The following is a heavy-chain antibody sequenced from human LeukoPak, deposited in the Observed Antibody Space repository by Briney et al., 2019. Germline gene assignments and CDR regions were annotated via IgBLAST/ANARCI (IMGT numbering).Heavy chain of an antibody. CDR2: ITATGGST. V-gene: IGHV3-23*01. CDR1: GLIFSGYA. J-gene: IGHJ3*02. CDR3: ARHSRGYSYGGAFDI. Sequence: GGSLRLSCADSGLIFSGYAVSWVRQAPGKGLEWVSSITATGGSTYYADSVKGRFTISRDNTENTLHLQMNGLRAEDTAVYYCARHSRGYSYGGAFDIWGQGTMVTVSS. D-gene: IGHD5-18*01.